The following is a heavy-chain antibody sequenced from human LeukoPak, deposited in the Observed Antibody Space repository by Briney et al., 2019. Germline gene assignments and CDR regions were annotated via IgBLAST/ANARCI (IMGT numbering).Heavy chain of an antibody. CDR3: ARGGIADRLGT. D-gene: IGHD6-6*01. V-gene: IGHV4-39*01. Sequence: SSETLSLTCTVSGGCISSSSYYWGWIRQPPGKGLEWIGSIYYSGSTYYNPSLKSRVTISVDTSKNQFSLKLSSVTAADTAVYYCARGGIADRLGTWGQGTLVTVSS. CDR1: GGCISSSSYY. J-gene: IGHJ4*02. CDR2: IYYSGST.